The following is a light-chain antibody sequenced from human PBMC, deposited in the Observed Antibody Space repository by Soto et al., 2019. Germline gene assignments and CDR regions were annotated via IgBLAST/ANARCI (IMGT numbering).Light chain of an antibody. CDR3: AAWDDSLNGSV. CDR2: SNN. J-gene: IGLJ1*01. V-gene: IGLV1-44*01. CDR1: SSNIGSNT. Sequence: QAVVTQPPSASGTPGQRVTISCSGSSSNIGSNTVNWYQHLPGTAPKLLIYSNNQRPSGVPDRFSGSKSGTSASLAISGLQSEDETDYYCAAWDDSLNGSVFGTGTKLTVL.